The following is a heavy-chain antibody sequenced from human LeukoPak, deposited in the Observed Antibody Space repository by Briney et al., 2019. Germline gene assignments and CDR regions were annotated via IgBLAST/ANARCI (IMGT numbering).Heavy chain of an antibody. J-gene: IGHJ4*02. CDR3: ARTGSYSSGWYDY. D-gene: IGHD6-19*01. CDR1: GGSFSGYY. Sequence: SETLSLTCAVYGGSFSGYYWSWIRQPPGKGLEWIGEINHSGSTNYNPSLKSRVTISVDTSKNQFSLKLSSVTAADTAGYYCARTGSYSSGWYDYWGQGTLVTVSS. CDR2: INHSGST. V-gene: IGHV4-34*01.